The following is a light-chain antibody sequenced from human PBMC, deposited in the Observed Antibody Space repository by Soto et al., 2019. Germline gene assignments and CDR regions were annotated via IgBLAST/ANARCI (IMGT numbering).Light chain of an antibody. CDR2: DAS. CDR3: QKRINWPPTT. CDR1: RSVSSN. J-gene: IGKJ5*01. V-gene: IGKV3-11*01. Sequence: IVLTPTPATLSMSPGERASLSCRASRSVSSNLACYQQKPGQAPRLLIYDASNRATGIPARFSGSGSGTDFTLTISSLEPEDCAVDYCQKRINWPPTTLGQGTRLEIK.